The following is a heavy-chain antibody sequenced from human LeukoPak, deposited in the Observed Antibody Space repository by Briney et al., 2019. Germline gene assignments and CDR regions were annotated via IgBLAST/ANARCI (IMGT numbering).Heavy chain of an antibody. D-gene: IGHD6-25*01. V-gene: IGHV4-61*02. CDR2: IYTSGST. Sequence: SETLSLTCTVSGGSINSNSYYWGWIRQPPGKGLERIGRIYTSGSTNYNPSLKSRVTISVDTSKNQFSLKLSSVTAADTAVYYCARVGSAKYNWFDPWGQGTLVTVSS. J-gene: IGHJ5*02. CDR1: GGSINSNSYY. CDR3: ARVGSAKYNWFDP.